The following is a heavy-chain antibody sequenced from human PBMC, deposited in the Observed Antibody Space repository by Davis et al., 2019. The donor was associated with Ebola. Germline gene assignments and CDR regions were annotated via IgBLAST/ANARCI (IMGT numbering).Heavy chain of an antibody. CDR1: GFTFSDYY. J-gene: IGHJ1*01. CDR3: AKTVGWLQQTGEEYFQN. CDR2: ISGSATTV. V-gene: IGHV3-11*01. Sequence: GGSLRLSCAASGFTFSDYYMSWIRQAPGQGLEWVSFISGSATTVSYADSVRGRFTISRDNAKNSLYLQMRSLRAEDTAVYYCAKTVGWLQQTGEEYFQNWGQGTLVTVSS. D-gene: IGHD5-24*01.